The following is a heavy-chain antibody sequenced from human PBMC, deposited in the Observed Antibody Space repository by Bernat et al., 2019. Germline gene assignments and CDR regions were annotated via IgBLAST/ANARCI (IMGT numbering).Heavy chain of an antibody. CDR3: ARGLGCSSTSCHPRSSNYDELSQLVDV. D-gene: IGHD2-2*01. CDR2: INRSGST. CDR1: GGSFSGYY. Sequence: QVQLQQWGAGLLKPSETLSLTCAVYGGSFSGYYWSWIRQPPGKGLEWIGEINRSGSTNYNPSLKSRVTISVDTSKNQFSLKLSSVTAADTAVYYCARGLGCSSTSCHPRSSNYDELSQLVDVWGKGTTVTVSS. J-gene: IGHJ6*04. V-gene: IGHV4-34*01.